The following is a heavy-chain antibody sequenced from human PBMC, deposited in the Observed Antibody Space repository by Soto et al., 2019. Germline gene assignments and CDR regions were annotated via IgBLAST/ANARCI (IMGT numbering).Heavy chain of an antibody. V-gene: IGHV3-23*01. D-gene: IGHD3-9*01. CDR1: GFTFSSYA. CDR3: GKDGHFDWFPNYGMDV. CDR2: ISGSGGST. Sequence: PGGSLRLSCAASGFTFSSYAMSWVRQAPGKGLEWVSAISGSGGSTYYADSVKGRFTISRDNSKNTLYLQMNSLRAEDTAVYYCGKDGHFDWFPNYGMDVWGQGTTVTVSS. J-gene: IGHJ6*02.